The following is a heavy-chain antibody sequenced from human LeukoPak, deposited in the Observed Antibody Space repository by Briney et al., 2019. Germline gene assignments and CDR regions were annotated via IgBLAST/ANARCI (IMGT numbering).Heavy chain of an antibody. CDR2: IYTGAST. CDR3: ARGRYCSADICSGGDAFDI. J-gene: IGHJ3*02. CDR1: GGSINNYY. Sequence: KASDTLSFSCTAAGGSINNYYWSWIRQPAGKGLEWIGSIYTGASTNYNPSLKSRVTISVDTSMNHSSLQLSSVTAADTAVYYCARGRYCSADICSGGDAFDIWGQGTMVSVSS. D-gene: IGHD2-15*01. V-gene: IGHV4-4*07.